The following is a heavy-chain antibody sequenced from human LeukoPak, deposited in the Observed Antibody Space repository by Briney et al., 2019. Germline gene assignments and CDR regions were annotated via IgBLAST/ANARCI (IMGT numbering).Heavy chain of an antibody. J-gene: IGHJ4*02. D-gene: IGHD6-6*01. CDR2: ISYDESNK. V-gene: IGHV3-30*04. Sequence: GGSLRHSCAASGFTFSSYAMHWVRQAPGKGLEWVALISYDESNKYYADSVKGRFTISRDNSKNTLYLQMDSLRAEDTAVYYCARVHFSSSPYFDYWGQGTLVTVSS. CDR1: GFTFSSYA. CDR3: ARVHFSSSPYFDY.